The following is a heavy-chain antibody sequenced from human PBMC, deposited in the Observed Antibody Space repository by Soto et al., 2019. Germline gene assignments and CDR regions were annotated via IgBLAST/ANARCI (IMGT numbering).Heavy chain of an antibody. J-gene: IGHJ3*01. CDR1: GYSITNSW. CDR3: ARPYSGGPNDPFDV. CDR2: IYPGDSHA. D-gene: IGHD1-26*01. V-gene: IGHV5-51*01. Sequence: XDSLRISGKGSGYSITNSWIGSVGQMPGKGLEWMGIIYPGDSHAIYSPSFQGQVTMSADKSISTAYLQWSSLKASDTAMYYCARPYSGGPNDPFDVWGQGTMVTVSS.